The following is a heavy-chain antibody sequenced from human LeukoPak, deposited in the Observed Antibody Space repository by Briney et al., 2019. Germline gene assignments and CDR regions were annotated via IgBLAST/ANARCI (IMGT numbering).Heavy chain of an antibody. D-gene: IGHD4-17*01. CDR3: ARGPPTVTRKKQQRTFLDYFQH. J-gene: IGHJ1*01. V-gene: IGHV4-34*01. CDR1: GGSFSGYY. CDR2: INHSGST. Sequence: SETLSLTCSVYGGSFSGYYWSWIRQPPGKGLEWIGEINHSGSTNYNPSLKSRVTISVDTSKNQFSLKLSSVTAADTAVYYCARGPPTVTRKKQQRTFLDYFQHWGQGTLVTVSS.